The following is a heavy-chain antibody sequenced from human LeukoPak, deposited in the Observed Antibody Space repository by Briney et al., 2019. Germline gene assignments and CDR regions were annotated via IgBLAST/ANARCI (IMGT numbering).Heavy chain of an antibody. CDR1: GFTVSSNH. J-gene: IGHJ4*02. CDR2: IYSGDST. CDR3: ARGPAGYN. Sequence: GGSLRLSCAASGFTVSSNHMSWVRQAPGMGLEWVSVIYSGDSTDYADSVKGRFTISRDNLKNTLYLQMNSLRAEDTAVYYCARGPAGYNWGQGTLVTFSS. D-gene: IGHD1-1*01. V-gene: IGHV3-53*01.